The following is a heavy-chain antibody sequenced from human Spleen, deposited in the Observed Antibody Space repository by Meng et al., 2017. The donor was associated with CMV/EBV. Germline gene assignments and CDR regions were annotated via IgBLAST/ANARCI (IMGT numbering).Heavy chain of an antibody. D-gene: IGHD6-13*01. V-gene: IGHV1-69*05. CDR1: GGTFSRYA. CDR3: ARYAGIAAEAIRRGRYYYNGMDV. Sequence: SVKVSCKASGGTFSRYAISWVRQAPGQGLDWMGGIIPIFGTANYAQKFQGRVTITTDESTGTAYMELSGQRSEDTAVYYCARYAGIAAEAIRRGRYYYNGMDVWGQGTTVTVSS. CDR2: IIPIFGTA. J-gene: IGHJ6*02.